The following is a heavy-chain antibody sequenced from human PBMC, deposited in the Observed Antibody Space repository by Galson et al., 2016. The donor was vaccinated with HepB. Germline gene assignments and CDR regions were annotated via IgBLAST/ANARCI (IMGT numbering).Heavy chain of an antibody. V-gene: IGHV5-51*01. CDR3: ARSIAVAGPSDF. D-gene: IGHD6-19*01. J-gene: IGHJ4*02. Sequence: QSGAEVKKPGESLRISCKASGYSFINNWIGWVRQLPGKGLEWMGTVYPGDSDTRYSPSFQGQVTISADKSISTAYLQWSSLKASDSGMHFCARSIAVAGPSDFWGQGTLVIVSS. CDR1: GYSFINNW. CDR2: VYPGDSDT.